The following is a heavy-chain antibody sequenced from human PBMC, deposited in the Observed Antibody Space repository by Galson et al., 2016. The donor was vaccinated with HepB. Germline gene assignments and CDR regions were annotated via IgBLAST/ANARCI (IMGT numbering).Heavy chain of an antibody. V-gene: IGHV1-69*08. CDR2: IIPIFDTT. D-gene: IGHD2-2*01. CDR1: GDTFSTYT. J-gene: IGHJ5*01. Sequence: SVKVSCKDSGDTFSTYTINWVRQAPGQGLEWMGRIIPIFDTTNYAQKFQDRVTITADKSTSTAYMELSSLRSEDTAFYYCAREGEGYRSSNSCYNWFDSWGQGTLVTVSS. CDR3: AREGEGYRSSNSCYNWFDS.